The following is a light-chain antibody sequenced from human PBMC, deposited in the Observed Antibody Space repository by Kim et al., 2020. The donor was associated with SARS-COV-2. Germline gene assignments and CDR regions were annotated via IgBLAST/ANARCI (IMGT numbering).Light chain of an antibody. CDR3: NSRGSNDNVL. J-gene: IGLJ2*01. CDR2: GKN. CDR1: SLRSYY. V-gene: IGLV3-19*01. Sequence: SSELTQDPAVSVALGQTVRITCQGDSLRSYYATWYQQTPGQAPIVVIYGKNNRPSGIPDRFSGSSSGDTASLTITGTQAGDEADYYCNSRGSNDNVLFGGGTKLTVL.